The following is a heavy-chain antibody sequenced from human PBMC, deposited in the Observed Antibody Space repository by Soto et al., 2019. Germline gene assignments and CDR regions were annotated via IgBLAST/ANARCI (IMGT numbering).Heavy chain of an antibody. CDR2: INAGNGNT. CDR3: ARLGYDILTGYLHFDY. CDR1: GYTFTSYA. Sequence: ASVKVSCKASGYTFTSYAMHWVRQAPGQRLEWMGWINAGNGNTKYSQKFQGRVTITRDTSASTAYMELSSLRSEDTAVYYCARLGYDILTGYLHFDYWGQGTLVTSPQ. V-gene: IGHV1-3*01. D-gene: IGHD3-9*01. J-gene: IGHJ4*02.